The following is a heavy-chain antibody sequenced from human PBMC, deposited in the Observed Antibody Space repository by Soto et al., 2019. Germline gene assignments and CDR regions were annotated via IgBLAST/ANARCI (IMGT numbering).Heavy chain of an antibody. J-gene: IGHJ3*02. V-gene: IGHV4-59*08. D-gene: IGHD3-16*01. Sequence: QVQLQASGPGLVTPSETLSLTCTVSGGSISSYYWSWIRQPPGKGLEWIGYIYYSGSTNYNPSLKSRVTISVDTSKNQFSLKLSSVTAADTAVYYCARRYGWAFDIWGQGTMVTVSS. CDR1: GGSISSYY. CDR2: IYYSGST. CDR3: ARRYGWAFDI.